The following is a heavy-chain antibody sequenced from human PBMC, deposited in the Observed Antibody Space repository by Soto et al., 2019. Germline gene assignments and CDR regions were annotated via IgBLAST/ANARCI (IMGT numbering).Heavy chain of an antibody. J-gene: IGHJ6*01. CDR2: ISSSSSTI. CDR1: GFTFSSYS. V-gene: IGHV3-48*02. CDR3: AYSYGCQGKQDYCCTDV. D-gene: IGHD3-16*01. Sequence: EVQLVESGGGLVQPGGSLRLSCAASGFTFSSYSMNWVRQAPGKGLEWVSYISSSSSTIYYADSVKGRLTISRNNGKNALYLLLKCQRDAELVAYYCAYSYGCQGKQDYCCTDVWGRGSMVTCSS.